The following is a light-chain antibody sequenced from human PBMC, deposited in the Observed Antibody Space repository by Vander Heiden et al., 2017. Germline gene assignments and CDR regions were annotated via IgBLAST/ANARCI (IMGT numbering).Light chain of an antibody. V-gene: IGLV2-14*03. Sequence: SSLPLPPSLSLSPLLSITITCTGTSSDVGGYNYVSWYQQHPGKAPKLMIYDVSTRPSGVSNRFSGSKSGNTASLTVSGLQAEDEADYYCSSYTSSSSLEVFGGGTKLTVL. CDR3: SSYTSSSSLEV. CDR1: SSDVGGYNY. CDR2: DVS. J-gene: IGLJ2*01.